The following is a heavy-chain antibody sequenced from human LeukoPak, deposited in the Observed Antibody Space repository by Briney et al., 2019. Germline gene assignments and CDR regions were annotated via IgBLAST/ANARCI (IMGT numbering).Heavy chain of an antibody. V-gene: IGHV3-23*01. CDR1: GFTFSSYA. CDR2: ISGSGGST. CDR3: AKAPLRFLEWSYAPFDY. Sequence: PGGSLRLSCAASGFTFSSYAMSWVRQAPGKGLEWVSAISGSGGSTYYADSVKGRFTISRDNSKNTLYLQMNSLRAEDTAVYYCAKAPLRFLEWSYAPFDYWGQGTLVTVSS. J-gene: IGHJ4*02. D-gene: IGHD3-3*01.